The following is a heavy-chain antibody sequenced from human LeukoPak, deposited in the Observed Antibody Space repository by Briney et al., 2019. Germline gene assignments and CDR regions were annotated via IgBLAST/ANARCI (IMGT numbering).Heavy chain of an antibody. CDR2: MNPNSGNT. V-gene: IGHV1-8*01. D-gene: IGHD3-22*01. J-gene: IGHJ4*02. CDR3: ARGRYDSSGYYYFDY. CDR1: GYTFTSYD. Sequence: ASVKASCKASGYTFTSYDINWVRQATGQGLEWMGWMNPNSGNTGYAQKFQGRVTMTRNTSISTAYMELSSLRSEDTAVYYCARGRYDSSGYYYFDYWGQGTLVTVSS.